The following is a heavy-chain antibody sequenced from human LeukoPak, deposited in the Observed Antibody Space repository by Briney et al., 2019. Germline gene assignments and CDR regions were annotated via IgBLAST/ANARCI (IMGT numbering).Heavy chain of an antibody. CDR3: ASSGSYRFDY. V-gene: IGHV3-48*02. Sequence: PGGPLRLSCAASGFTFSSYSMNWVRQAPGKGLKWVPHITASGTAMFYADPVKGRFTISRDNAKNSLYLQMNSLRDEDTAVYYCASSGSYRFDYWGQGTLVTVSS. CDR2: ITASGTAM. CDR1: GFTFSSYS. D-gene: IGHD1-26*01. J-gene: IGHJ4*02.